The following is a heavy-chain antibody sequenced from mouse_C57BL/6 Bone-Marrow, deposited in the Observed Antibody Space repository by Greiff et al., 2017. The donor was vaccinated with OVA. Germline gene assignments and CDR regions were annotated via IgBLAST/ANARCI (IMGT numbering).Heavy chain of an antibody. CDR2: IDPNSGGT. CDR3: AKAFTTVVAPFDY. D-gene: IGHD1-1*01. J-gene: IGHJ2*01. CDR1: GYTFTSYW. V-gene: IGHV1-72*01. Sequence: QVQLKQPGAELVKPGASVKLSCKASGYTFTSYWMHWVKQRPGRGLEWIGRIDPNSGGTKYNEKFKSKATLTVDKPSSTAYMQLSSLTSEDSAVYYCAKAFTTVVAPFDYWGQGTTRTVSS.